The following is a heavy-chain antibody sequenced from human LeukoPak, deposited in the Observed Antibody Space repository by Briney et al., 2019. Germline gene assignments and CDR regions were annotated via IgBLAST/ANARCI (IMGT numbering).Heavy chain of an antibody. J-gene: IGHJ5*02. CDR1: QFTFSSYA. CDR3: VKWSHMSNWPNWFDP. D-gene: IGHD1-1*01. Sequence: GGSLRLSCAASQFTFSSYAMSWVRQAPGKGLEWVSAISHSGDTFYADSVKGRFTISRDNSMNTLYLQMNSLRADDTAVYYCVKWSHMSNWPNWFDPWGQGTLVTVSS. CDR2: ISHSGDT. V-gene: IGHV3-23*01.